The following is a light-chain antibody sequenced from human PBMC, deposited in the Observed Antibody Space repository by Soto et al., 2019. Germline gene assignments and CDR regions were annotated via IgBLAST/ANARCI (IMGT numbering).Light chain of an antibody. Sequence: DIQMTQSPSILSASVGDRVTITCRASQSISSWLAWYQQKPGKAPNLLIHKASTLKSGVPSRFSGSGSGTQFTLTISSLQPEDFATYYCQQVNSYPLTFGGGTKVDIK. CDR1: QSISSW. V-gene: IGKV1-5*03. CDR2: KAS. CDR3: QQVNSYPLT. J-gene: IGKJ4*01.